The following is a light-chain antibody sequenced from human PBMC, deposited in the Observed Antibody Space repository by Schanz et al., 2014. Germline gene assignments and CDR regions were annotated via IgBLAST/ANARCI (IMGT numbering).Light chain of an antibody. Sequence: EIVLTQSPGTLSLSPGESATLSCRASQSLINSHLAWYKQKSGQAPRLLIYGVSRRASGVPDRFTGSASGADFTLTISRLDPDDFAIYYCQQYNDWYTFGQGTKLEIK. J-gene: IGKJ2*01. CDR3: QQYNDWYT. CDR1: QSLINSH. V-gene: IGKV3-20*01. CDR2: GVS.